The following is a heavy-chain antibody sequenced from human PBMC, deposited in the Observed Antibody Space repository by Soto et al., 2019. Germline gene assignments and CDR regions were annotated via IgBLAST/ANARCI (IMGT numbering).Heavy chain of an antibody. V-gene: IGHV1-8*01. CDR2: MNPSTGNS. CDR3: ARRAETNGWNGFGADKYYFDF. J-gene: IGHJ4*02. Sequence: QVQLVQSGAEVRKPGASVKVSCEASGYTFTSYDIYWVRQATGLGLEWMGWMNPSTGNSGYAQKFQGRVTMTSDTSISTSHMELGSLRSDDTAVYYCARRAETNGWNGFGADKYYFDFWGQGTLVTVSS. CDR1: GYTFTSYD. D-gene: IGHD1-1*01.